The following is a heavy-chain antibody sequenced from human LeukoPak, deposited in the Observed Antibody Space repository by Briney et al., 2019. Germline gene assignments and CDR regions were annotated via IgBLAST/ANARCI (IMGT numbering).Heavy chain of an antibody. Sequence: GGSLRLSCGVSGFTFSFYEMNWVPQSPGEGLVWLSYYSCSGNNIFYAHSVKGRFTISRDSAKNSLSLHIHSQSREHSAIYYCARGHRPQYTSVWDNWLQPWGERTLVTVSS. CDR3: ARGHRPQYTSVWDNWLQP. J-gene: IGHJ5*02. V-gene: IGHV3-48*03. CDR2: YSCSGNNI. D-gene: IGHD6-19*01. CDR1: GFTFSFYE.